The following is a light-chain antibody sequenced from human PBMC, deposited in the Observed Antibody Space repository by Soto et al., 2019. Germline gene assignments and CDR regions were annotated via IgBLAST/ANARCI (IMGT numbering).Light chain of an antibody. CDR1: QSVSSY. CDR3: QQRSNWPPIT. CDR2: DAS. J-gene: IGKJ5*01. Sequence: EIVLTQSPATLSLSPGERATLSCRASQSVSSYLAWYQQKPGQAPRLLIYDASNRATGIPARFRGSGSGTDFTLTSSSLEPEDFAVYYCQQRSNWPPITCGQGTRLEIK. V-gene: IGKV3-11*01.